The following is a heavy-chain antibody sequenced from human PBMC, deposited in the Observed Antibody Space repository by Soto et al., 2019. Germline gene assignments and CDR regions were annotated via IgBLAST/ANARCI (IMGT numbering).Heavy chain of an antibody. V-gene: IGHV3-33*01. CDR2: IWYDGSNK. D-gene: IGHD4-17*01. Sequence: GGSLRLSCAASGFTFSSYGMHWVRQAPGKGLEWVAVIWYDGSNKYYADSVKGRFTISRDNSKNTLYLQMNSLRAEDTAVYYCASHPGGDYGGTMDYWGQGTLVTVSS. J-gene: IGHJ4*02. CDR1: GFTFSSYG. CDR3: ASHPGGDYGGTMDY.